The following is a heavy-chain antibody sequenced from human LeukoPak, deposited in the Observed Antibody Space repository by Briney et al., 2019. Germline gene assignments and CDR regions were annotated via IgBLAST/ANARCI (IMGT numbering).Heavy chain of an antibody. Sequence: GGSLRLSCAASGFSFSSYAMSWVRQATGKGLEWDSAISSRSVGTWNVDSVRGRFTISRDNSKNTLYLQMNSLRAEDTALYYCVRDRRFPDDVFDIWGQGTMVTVSS. CDR3: VRDRRFPDDVFDI. D-gene: IGHD2-21*01. CDR1: GFSFSSYA. CDR2: ISSRSVGT. V-gene: IGHV3-23*01. J-gene: IGHJ3*02.